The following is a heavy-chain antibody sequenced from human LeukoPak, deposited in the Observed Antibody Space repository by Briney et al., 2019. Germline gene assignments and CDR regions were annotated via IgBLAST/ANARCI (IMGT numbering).Heavy chain of an antibody. Sequence: GGSLRLSCAASGFTFSTYTMNWVRQAPGKGLEWVSSFSSSSSYIYYADSVKGRFTISRDNAKNSLYLQMNSLRAEDTAVYYCARDALAAGYRLEWYYFDYWGQGTLVTVSS. CDR3: ARDALAAGYRLEWYYFDY. D-gene: IGHD2-2*01. CDR1: GFTFSTYT. V-gene: IGHV3-21*01. CDR2: FSSSSSYI. J-gene: IGHJ4*02.